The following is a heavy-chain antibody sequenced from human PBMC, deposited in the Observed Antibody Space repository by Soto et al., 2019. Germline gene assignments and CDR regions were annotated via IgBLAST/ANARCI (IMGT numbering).Heavy chain of an antibody. V-gene: IGHV3-48*02. CDR1: GFTCSSYS. Sequence: EVQLVESGGGLVQPGGSLRLSCAASGFTCSSYSMNWVRQDPGKGLEWFSYISSSSSTIYYADSVKGRFTISTDNAKNSLYLQMNSLRDEDTAVYYCARGLYYYDSSGYWGYWGQGTLVTVSS. D-gene: IGHD3-22*01. CDR2: ISSSSSTI. J-gene: IGHJ4*02. CDR3: ARGLYYYDSSGYWGY.